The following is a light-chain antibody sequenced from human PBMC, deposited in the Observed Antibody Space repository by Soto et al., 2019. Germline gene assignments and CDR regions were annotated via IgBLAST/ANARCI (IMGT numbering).Light chain of an antibody. CDR2: NNN. J-gene: IGLJ2*01. CDR1: YSNFGSNI. CDR3: ASWDDSLNDVL. V-gene: IGLV1-44*01. Sequence: QPVLTQPPSASGTPGQRGTISCSGSYSNFGSNIVNWYQHFPGTAPKLLIYNNNKRPSGVPDRFSASKSGTSVSLAISGLQSEDEAIYYCASWDDSLNDVLFGGGTKLTVL.